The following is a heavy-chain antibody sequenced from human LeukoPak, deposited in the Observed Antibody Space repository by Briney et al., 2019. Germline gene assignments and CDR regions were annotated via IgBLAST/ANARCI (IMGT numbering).Heavy chain of an antibody. CDR3: ARGVSSNYDFWSGYYNFDY. CDR1: GDSVSSNSAA. J-gene: IGHJ4*02. V-gene: IGHV6-1*01. D-gene: IGHD3-3*01. Sequence: SQTLSLTFAISGDSVSSNSAAWNWIRQSPSRGLEWLGRTYYRSKWYNDYAVSVKSRITINPDTSKNQFSLQLNSVTPEDTAVYYCARGVSSNYDFWSGYYNFDYWGQGTLVTVSS. CDR2: TYYRSKWYN.